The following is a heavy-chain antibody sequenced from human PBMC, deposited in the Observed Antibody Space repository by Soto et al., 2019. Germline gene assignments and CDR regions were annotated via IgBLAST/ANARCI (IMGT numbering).Heavy chain of an antibody. CDR3: AREEGKGKLLWFGELLPGGFDY. J-gene: IGHJ4*02. CDR2: ISYDGSNK. D-gene: IGHD3-10*01. CDR1: GFTFSSYA. Sequence: GGSLRLSCAASGFTFSSYAMHWVRQAPGKGLEWVAVISYDGSNKYYADSVKGRFTISRDNSKNTLYLQMNSLRAEDTAVYYCAREEGKGKLLWFGELLPGGFDYWGQGTLVTVSS. V-gene: IGHV3-30-3*01.